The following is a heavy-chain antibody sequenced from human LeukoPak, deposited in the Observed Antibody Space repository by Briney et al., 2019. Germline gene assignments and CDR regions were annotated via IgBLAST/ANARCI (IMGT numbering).Heavy chain of an antibody. J-gene: IGHJ4*02. Sequence: GASVTVSCTSSAGTFSTYAISWVRQAPGQGLEWMGGIIPLLGKANYAQKFQGRLTITADEFTGTAYMELSSLRSEDTAVFYCASNTNYYENTGHYVFDSWGQGTLVTVFS. CDR3: ASNTNYYENTGHYVFDS. V-gene: IGHV1-69*01. D-gene: IGHD3-22*01. CDR2: IIPLLGKA. CDR1: AGTFSTYA.